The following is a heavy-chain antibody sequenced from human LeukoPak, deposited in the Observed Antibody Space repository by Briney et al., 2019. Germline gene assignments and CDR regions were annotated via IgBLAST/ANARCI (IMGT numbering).Heavy chain of an antibody. CDR2: TWSDGSNK. CDR3: ARDRGYDFGHLFDY. D-gene: IGHD5-18*01. Sequence: PGTSLRLSCAASGFTFSNYAMPWVRQAPGKGLEWVALTWSDGSNKYYGDSVKDRFTISRDNSKNMLYLHMNSLRVEDTAVYYCARDRGYDFGHLFDYWGQGTLVTVSS. V-gene: IGHV3-33*01. CDR1: GFTFSNYA. J-gene: IGHJ4*02.